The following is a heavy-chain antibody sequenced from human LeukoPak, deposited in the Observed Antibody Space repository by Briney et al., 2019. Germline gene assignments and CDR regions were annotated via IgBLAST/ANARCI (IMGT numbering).Heavy chain of an antibody. CDR2: IYNSGRP. J-gene: IGHJ4*02. CDR1: GGSISSYY. V-gene: IGHV4-59*01. D-gene: IGHD5-18*01. CDR3: ARGQKYRSGYTVTELGSGYFDY. Sequence: SEILSLTCSVSGGSISSYYWSWIRQPPGKGLEWVGYIYNSGRPTYNPPPKSRATISVETSKNKFSLRLSSVSAADTAVYYCARGQKYRSGYTVTELGSGYFDYWGQGTLVTVSS.